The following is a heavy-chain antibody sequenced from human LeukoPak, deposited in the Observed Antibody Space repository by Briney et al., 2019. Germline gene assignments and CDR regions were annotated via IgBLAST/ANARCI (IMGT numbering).Heavy chain of an antibody. D-gene: IGHD6-13*01. Sequence: GGSLRLSCAASGFTFSNYGMHWVRQAPGKGLEWVAVISYDGSNKYYADSVKGRFTISRDNSKNTLYLQMNSLRAENTGVYYCARATFSSSGHSYWGQGTLVTVSS. V-gene: IGHV3-30*03. CDR1: GFTFSNYG. CDR2: ISYDGSNK. J-gene: IGHJ4*02. CDR3: ARATFSSSGHSY.